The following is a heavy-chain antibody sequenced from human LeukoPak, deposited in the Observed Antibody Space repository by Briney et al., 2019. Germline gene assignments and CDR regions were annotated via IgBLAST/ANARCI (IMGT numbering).Heavy chain of an antibody. D-gene: IGHD3-22*01. J-gene: IGHJ4*02. Sequence: ASVKVSCKASGGTFSSYAVSWVRQAPGQGLEWMGGIIPIFGTANYAQKFQGRVTITADDSTSTAYMELSSLRSEDTATYYCARGGVRDDFSGYYFDYWGQGALVTVSS. V-gene: IGHV1-69*13. CDR3: ARGGVRDDFSGYYFDY. CDR1: GGTFSSYA. CDR2: IIPIFGTA.